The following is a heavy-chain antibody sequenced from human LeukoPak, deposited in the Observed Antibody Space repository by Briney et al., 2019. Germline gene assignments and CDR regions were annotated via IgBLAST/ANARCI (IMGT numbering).Heavy chain of an antibody. CDR2: ISAYNGNT. CDR3: AKDRPTGDSNGYPSI. V-gene: IGHV1-18*01. D-gene: IGHD3-22*01. CDR1: GYTFTSYG. Sequence: ASVKVSCKASGYTFTSYGISWVRQAPGQGLEWMGWISAYNGNTNYALKLQGRVTMTTDTSTSTAYMELRSLRSDDTAVHYCAKDRPTGDSNGYPSIWGQGTRVTVSS. J-gene: IGHJ4*02.